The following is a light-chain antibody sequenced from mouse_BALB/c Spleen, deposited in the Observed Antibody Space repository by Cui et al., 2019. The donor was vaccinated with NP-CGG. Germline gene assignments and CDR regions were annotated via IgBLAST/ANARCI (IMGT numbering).Light chain of an antibody. J-gene: IGLJ1*01. CDR1: IVAGKTINY. V-gene: IGLV1*01. CDR2: GTS. CDR3: ALWFTNHWV. Sequence: AVVTQLSALTTLPGESVTLICRSCIVAGKTINYANLDQEKQDHLFICLTGGTSNRAPGVPARFSGSLIGDKAALTITGAQTENGAIYFCALWFTNHWVFGGGTKLTVL.